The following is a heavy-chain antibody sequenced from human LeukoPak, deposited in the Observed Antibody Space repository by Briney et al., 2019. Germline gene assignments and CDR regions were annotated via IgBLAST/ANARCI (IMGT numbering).Heavy chain of an antibody. D-gene: IGHD1-14*01. V-gene: IGHV6-1*01. CDR3: ARGNRFDY. CDR2: TYYRSKWYN. J-gene: IGHJ4*02. CDR1: GDSVSSNSVA. Sequence: SQTLSLTCAISGDSVSSNSVAWNWIRQSPSRGLEWLGRTYYRSKWYNDYAVSVKSRITINPDTSNNQFSLHLRSVTPEDTAVYYCARGNRFDYWARDPWSPSPQ.